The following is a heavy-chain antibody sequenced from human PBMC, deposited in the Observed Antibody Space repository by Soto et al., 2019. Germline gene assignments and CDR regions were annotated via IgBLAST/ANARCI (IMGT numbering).Heavy chain of an antibody. J-gene: IGHJ4*02. CDR2: IYYSGST. CDR3: ARVGLRRAFDY. V-gene: IGHV4-59*01. CDR1: GGSISSYY. D-gene: IGHD5-12*01. Sequence: SETLSLTCTVSGGSISSYYWSWIRQPPGKGLEWIGYIYYSGSTNYNPSLKSRVTISVDTSKNQFSLKLSSVTAADTAVYYCARVGLRRAFDYWGQGTLVTVSS.